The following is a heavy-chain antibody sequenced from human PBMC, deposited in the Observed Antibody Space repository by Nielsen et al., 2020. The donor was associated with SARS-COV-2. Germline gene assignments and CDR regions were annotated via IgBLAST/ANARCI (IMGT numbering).Heavy chain of an antibody. CDR1: GFTFSSCW. J-gene: IGHJ4*02. V-gene: IGHV3-7*03. Sequence: GESLKISCAASGFTFSSCWMSWVRQAPGKGLEWVANIKQDGSEKYYVDSVKGRFTISRDNAKNSLYLQMNSLRAEDTAVYYCARDRYYDFWSGYFFDYWGQGTLVTVSS. D-gene: IGHD3-3*01. CDR3: ARDRYYDFWSGYFFDY. CDR2: IKQDGSEK.